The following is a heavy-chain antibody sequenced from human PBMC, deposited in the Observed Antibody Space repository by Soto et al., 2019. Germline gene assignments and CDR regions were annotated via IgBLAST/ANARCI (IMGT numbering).Heavy chain of an antibody. J-gene: IGHJ6*03. CDR2: INHSGST. CDR1: GGSFSGYY. D-gene: IGHD3-10*01. CDR3: ARGLGYYYGSGSYYNRYYYYYMDV. V-gene: IGHV4-34*01. Sequence: QVQLQQWGAGLLKPSETLSLTCAVYGGSFSGYYWSWIRQPPGKGLEWIGEINHSGSTNYNPSLKIRVTTSVDTSKNQFSLKLSSVTAADTAVYYCARGLGYYYGSGSYYNRYYYYYMDVWGKGTTVTVSS.